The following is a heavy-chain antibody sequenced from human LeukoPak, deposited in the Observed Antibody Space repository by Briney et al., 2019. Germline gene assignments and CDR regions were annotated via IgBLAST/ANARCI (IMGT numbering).Heavy chain of an antibody. CDR2: INPSGGST. Sequence: ASVKVSCKASGYRFTSYDMHWVRQAPGQGLEWMGIINPSGGSTSYAQRFQGRVAMTRDTSTTTVYMEVNSLTSEDTAVYLCARDGPTAAPFDYWGQGTLVTVSP. CDR1: GYRFTSYD. J-gene: IGHJ4*02. D-gene: IGHD2-2*01. V-gene: IGHV1-46*01. CDR3: ARDGPTAAPFDY.